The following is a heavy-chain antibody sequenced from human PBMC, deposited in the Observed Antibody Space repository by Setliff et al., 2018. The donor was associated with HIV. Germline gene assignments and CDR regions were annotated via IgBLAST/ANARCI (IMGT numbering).Heavy chain of an antibody. J-gene: IGHJ4*02. CDR3: ARVGYYDTSFDY. Sequence: PSETLSLTCTVSGGSISSRSYYWGWIRQPPGKGLEWIGSIYYSGSTYYNPSLKSRVTISVDTSKNQFSLKLGSVTAADTAVYYCARVGYYDTSFDYWGQGTLVTVPQ. CDR1: GGSISSRSYY. D-gene: IGHD3-22*01. CDR2: IYYSGST. V-gene: IGHV4-39*01.